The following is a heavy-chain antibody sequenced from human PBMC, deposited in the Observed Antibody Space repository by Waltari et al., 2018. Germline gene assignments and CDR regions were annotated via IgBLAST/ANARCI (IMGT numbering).Heavy chain of an antibody. V-gene: IGHV3-66*01. CDR1: EFPVTNNY. J-gene: IGHJ4*02. D-gene: IGHD5-12*01. CDR2: IHKDGRT. Sequence: VSEFPVTNNYIGWVRQGPGKGLEWVSIIHKDGRTYYADSVRGRFTISRDSSRNTVYLQMNTLRAEDTAVYFCVRYEYWGQGTLVTVSS. CDR3: VRYEY.